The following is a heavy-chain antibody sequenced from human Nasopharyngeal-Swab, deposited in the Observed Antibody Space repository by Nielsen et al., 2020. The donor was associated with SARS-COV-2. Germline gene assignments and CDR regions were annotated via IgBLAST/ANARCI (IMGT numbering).Heavy chain of an antibody. D-gene: IGHD5-18*01. V-gene: IGHV3-7*03. Sequence: GGSLRLSCTVSGFTFSRSWMTWVRQAPGKGLEWVANIKQDGSEEYYVDSVKGRFTISRDNAKNSLYLQMNSLRVEDTAMYYCVSSRAATSYSHGYSDFDYWGQGTLVTVSS. CDR3: VSSRAATSYSHGYSDFDY. CDR1: GFTFSRSW. CDR2: IKQDGSEE. J-gene: IGHJ4*02.